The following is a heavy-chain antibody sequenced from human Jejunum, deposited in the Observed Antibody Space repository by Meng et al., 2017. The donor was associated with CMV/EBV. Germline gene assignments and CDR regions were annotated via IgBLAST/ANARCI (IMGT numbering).Heavy chain of an antibody. J-gene: IGHJ5*02. D-gene: IGHD2-2*01. V-gene: IGHV2-5*02. CDR2: IYWDDDK. CDR3: ALFTRSWFDP. CDR1: GFSLSTCGVG. Sequence: QHTLKAAGPTLVKPTPALTLTCTLPGFSLSTCGVGVGWIRQPPGKDLEWLAVIYWDDDKRYSPSLKSRLTITKDTSKNQVVLTLTNMDPVDTATYYCALFTRSWFDPWGQGTLVTVSS.